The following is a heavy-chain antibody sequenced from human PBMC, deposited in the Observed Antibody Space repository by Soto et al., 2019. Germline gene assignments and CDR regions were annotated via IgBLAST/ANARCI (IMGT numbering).Heavy chain of an antibody. D-gene: IGHD6-19*01. Sequence: TVGSLRLSCSASGFTFSSYAMHWVRQAPGKGLEYVSAISSNGGSTYYADSVKGRFTISRDNSRNTLYLQMSSLRAEDTAVYYCVKASGYSSGWSGYWGQGTLVTVSS. J-gene: IGHJ4*02. CDR3: VKASGYSSGWSGY. CDR1: GFTFSSYA. V-gene: IGHV3-64D*06. CDR2: ISSNGGST.